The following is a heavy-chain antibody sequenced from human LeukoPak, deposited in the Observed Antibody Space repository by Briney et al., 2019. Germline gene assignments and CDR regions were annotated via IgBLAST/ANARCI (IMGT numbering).Heavy chain of an antibody. Sequence: GGSLRLSCAASGFTVSSNYMSWVRQAPGKGLEWVSIIYTGTPTYYADSVKGRFAISRDNSKNTLYLQMSSLRAEDTAVYYCVRVASRAFDYWGQGTLVTVSS. V-gene: IGHV3-66*01. CDR1: GFTVSSNY. CDR3: VRVASRAFDY. J-gene: IGHJ4*02. CDR2: IYTGTPT.